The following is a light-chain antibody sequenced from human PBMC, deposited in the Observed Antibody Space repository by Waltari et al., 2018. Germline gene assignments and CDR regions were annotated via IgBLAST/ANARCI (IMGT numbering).Light chain of an antibody. CDR2: EDS. Sequence: QSALTQAASVSGSPGQSITISCPGTSSDIGLYHLVPWYQQCPGEAPRFISYEDSKRPSGLSNRFSGSRSGNTASLTISGLQAEDEAHYYCCSYAAPMTYVFGTGTKVTVL. CDR3: CSYAAPMTYV. CDR1: SSDIGLYHL. J-gene: IGLJ1*01. V-gene: IGLV2-23*01.